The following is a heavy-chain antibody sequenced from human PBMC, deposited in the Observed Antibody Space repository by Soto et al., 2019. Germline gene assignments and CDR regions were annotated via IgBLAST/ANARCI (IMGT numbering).Heavy chain of an antibody. V-gene: IGHV4-39*01. J-gene: IGHJ4*02. CDR3: ARLKSTYSGSYYGGGFFDY. Sequence: QLQLQESGPGLLKPSETLSLTCNVSGESMSNTAYYWGWIRQTPGKGLEWIGSIFYTGSAYYNSSLNSRVTVSVDTSKNQFSLKLLSVAAADTAIYYCARLKSTYSGSYYGGGFFDYWGQGSLVTVSS. CDR2: IFYTGSA. CDR1: GESMSNTAYY. D-gene: IGHD1-26*01.